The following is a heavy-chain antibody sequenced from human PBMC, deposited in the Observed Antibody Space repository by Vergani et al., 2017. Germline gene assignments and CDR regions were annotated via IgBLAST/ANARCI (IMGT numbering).Heavy chain of an antibody. Sequence: VQLVESGGGLVQPGGSLRLSCSASGFSFNSYWMHWVRQVPGKGLLWVSRIKSDGSITAYADSVKGRFTISRDNAQNTLYLQMNSLRAEDTAVYYCASFRDYFDYWGQGTLVTVSS. V-gene: IGHV3-74*03. J-gene: IGHJ4*02. CDR2: IKSDGSIT. CDR3: ASFRDYFDY. CDR1: GFSFNSYW.